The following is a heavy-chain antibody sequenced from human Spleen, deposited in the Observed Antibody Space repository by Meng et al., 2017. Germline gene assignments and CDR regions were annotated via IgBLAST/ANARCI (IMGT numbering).Heavy chain of an antibody. J-gene: IGHJ5*02. V-gene: IGHV4-39*01. D-gene: IGHD3-16*01. CDR2: IDYSGTT. CDR3: VRRINTYGGWFDP. CDR1: AGSISSNSYT. Sequence: QMQLQESGPGLVNPSATLSLTCTVSAGSISSNSYTWGWVRQPPGEGMEWIANIDYSGTTYYNPSLQSRVIISADMANNQFSLKLTSVTAAGTAAYYCVRRINTYGGWFDPWGQGILVTVSS.